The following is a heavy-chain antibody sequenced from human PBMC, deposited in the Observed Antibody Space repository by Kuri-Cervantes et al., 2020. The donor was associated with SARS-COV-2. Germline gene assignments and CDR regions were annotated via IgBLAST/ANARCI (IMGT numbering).Heavy chain of an antibody. V-gene: IGHV3-13*01. J-gene: IGHJ4*02. CDR1: GFTFSSYD. D-gene: IGHD6-13*01. CDR2: IGTAGDT. Sequence: GGSLRLSCAACGFTFSSYDMHWVRQATGKGLEWVSAIGTAGDTYYADSVKGRFTISRDNSKNTLYLQMNSLRAEDTAVYYCARDQGHRIAAAGTIPFDYWGQGTLVTVSS. CDR3: ARDQGHRIAAAGTIPFDY.